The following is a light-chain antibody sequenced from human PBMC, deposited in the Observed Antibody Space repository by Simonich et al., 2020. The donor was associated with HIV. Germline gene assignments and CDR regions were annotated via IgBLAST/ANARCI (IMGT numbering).Light chain of an antibody. Sequence: NLMLTQPHSVSESPGKTVTTSCTRSSGSIANNYVQWYQQRPGSAPTTVFYEDNQRPSGVPDRFSGSIDRSSNSASLTISGLKTEDEADYYCQSYDSSTWVFGGGTKLTVL. J-gene: IGLJ3*02. V-gene: IGLV6-57*03. CDR1: SGSIANNY. CDR3: QSYDSSTWV. CDR2: EDN.